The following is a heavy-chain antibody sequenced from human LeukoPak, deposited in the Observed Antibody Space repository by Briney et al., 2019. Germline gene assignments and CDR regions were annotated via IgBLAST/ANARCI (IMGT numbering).Heavy chain of an antibody. CDR2: ISYGGSKK. J-gene: IGHJ4*02. CDR1: GVSFSNYD. V-gene: IGHV3-30*18. Sequence: GGAPRLSCAAPGVSFSNYDIHWGRPAPGKGLEGVGNISYGGSKKNYADSVKGRFTISRDNSKNTLYPQLHSLRPEDTAVYYCAKDPQYCTSNTCQPGYSSGWYDYWGQGTLVAVSS. CDR3: AKDPQYCTSNTCQPGYSSGWYDY. D-gene: IGHD6-19*01.